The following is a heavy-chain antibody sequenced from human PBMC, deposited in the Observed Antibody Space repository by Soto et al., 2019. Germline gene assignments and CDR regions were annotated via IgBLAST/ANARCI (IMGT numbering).Heavy chain of an antibody. Sequence: EVQLVESGGGLVQPGGSLRLSCAASGFTFSSYSMNWVRQAPGKGLEWVSYISSSSSTIYYADSVKGRFTISRDNAKSSLYLQMNSLRDEDTAVYYCARVFYSVAGTGGLDYWGQGTLVTVSS. J-gene: IGHJ4*02. D-gene: IGHD6-19*01. CDR1: GFTFSSYS. V-gene: IGHV3-48*02. CDR2: ISSSSSTI. CDR3: ARVFYSVAGTGGLDY.